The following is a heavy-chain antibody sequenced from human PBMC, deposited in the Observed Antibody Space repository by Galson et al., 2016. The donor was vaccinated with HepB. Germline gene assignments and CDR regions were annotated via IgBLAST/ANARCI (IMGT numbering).Heavy chain of an antibody. CDR1: GFTFNSYA. V-gene: IGHV3-30*18. CDR3: AKDRLQFNYLGYYYGMDV. D-gene: IGHD7-27*01. Sequence: SLRLSCAASGFTFNSYAMHWVRQAPGRGLEWVTIISYDGDNEHYADAVKGRFTISRDNSKNTLYLQMDSLRVEDPAVYYCAKDRLQFNYLGYYYGMDVWGQGTTVTVSS. J-gene: IGHJ6*02. CDR2: ISYDGDNE.